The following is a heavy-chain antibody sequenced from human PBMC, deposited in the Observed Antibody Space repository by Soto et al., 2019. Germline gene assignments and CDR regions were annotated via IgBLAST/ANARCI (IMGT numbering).Heavy chain of an antibody. CDR3: ANVGIAAAGNYFDY. J-gene: IGHJ4*02. CDR1: GFTFSSYA. Sequence: PGGSLRLSCAASGFTFSSYAMSWVRQAPGKGLEWVSAISGSGGSAYYADSVKGRFTISRDNSKNTLYLQMNSLRAEDTAVYYCANVGIAAAGNYFDYWGQGTLVTVSS. D-gene: IGHD6-13*01. CDR2: ISGSGGSA. V-gene: IGHV3-23*01.